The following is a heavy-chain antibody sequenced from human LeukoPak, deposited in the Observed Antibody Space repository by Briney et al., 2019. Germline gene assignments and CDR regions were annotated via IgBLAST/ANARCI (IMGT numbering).Heavy chain of an antibody. Sequence: GGSLRLSCAASGFTFSSYAVTWVRQAPGKGLEWVSSMSTSGRYIYYADSVKGRFTISRDNAKNSLYLQMNSLTAEDTALYYCAREDSEAFDIWGQGTMVTVSS. CDR1: GFTFSSYA. J-gene: IGHJ3*02. CDR2: MSTSGRYI. CDR3: AREDSEAFDI. V-gene: IGHV3-21*01. D-gene: IGHD3-10*01.